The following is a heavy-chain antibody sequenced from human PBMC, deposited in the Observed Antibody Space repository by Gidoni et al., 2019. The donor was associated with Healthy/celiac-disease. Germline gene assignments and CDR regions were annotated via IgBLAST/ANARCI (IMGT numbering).Heavy chain of an antibody. J-gene: IGHJ4*02. D-gene: IGHD6-13*01. CDR3: ARNGRIAAAGNDY. Sequence: QVQLVESGGGLVKPGGSLRLSCAASGFTFSDYYMSWIRQAPGKGLEWVSYISSSSSYTNYADSGKGRFTISRDNAKNSLYLQMNSLRAEDTAVYYCARNGRIAAAGNDYWGQGTLVTVSS. CDR2: ISSSSSYT. CDR1: GFTFSDYY. V-gene: IGHV3-11*05.